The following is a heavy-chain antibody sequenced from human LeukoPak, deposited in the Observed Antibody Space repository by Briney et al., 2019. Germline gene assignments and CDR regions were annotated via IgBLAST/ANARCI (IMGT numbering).Heavy chain of an antibody. J-gene: IGHJ6*02. D-gene: IGHD4-17*01. CDR3: ARGHYGDTYGMDV. Sequence: GRSLRLSCAASGFTFSSYAMHWVRQAPGKGLEWVSSISNSGSFEFYADSVKGRFTVSRDNAKHSLYLQMNGLRAEDTAVYYCARGHYGDTYGMDVWGQGTAVTVSS. V-gene: IGHV3-21*01. CDR2: ISNSGSFE. CDR1: GFTFSSYA.